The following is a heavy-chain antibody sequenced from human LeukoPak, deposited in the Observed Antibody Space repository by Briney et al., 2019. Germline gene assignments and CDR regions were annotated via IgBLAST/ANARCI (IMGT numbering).Heavy chain of an antibody. CDR1: GSLFTTYW. CDR3: ARHPDSSENQGGDVFYI. V-gene: IGHV5-10-1*01. CDR2: INPRDSYT. D-gene: IGHD3-22*01. J-gene: IGHJ3*02. Sequence: GAPLQISSQCAGSLFTTYWISWVRQLSGKGLEWMGRINPRDSYTNYSPSFQGHVTLSADTSTRTASLQWTFLPASATAMYSWARHPDSSENQGGDVFYIWGQGKMVTVSS.